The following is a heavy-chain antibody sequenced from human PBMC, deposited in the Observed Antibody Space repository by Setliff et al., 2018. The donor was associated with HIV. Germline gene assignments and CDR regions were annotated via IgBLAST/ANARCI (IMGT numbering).Heavy chain of an antibody. CDR2: ISTSGST. Sequence: TLSLTCTVSGGSINNFYWSWIRQPPGKGLEWIGYISTSGSTKYNPSLKSRVTILVDPSNNQFSLRLSSVTAADTAVYYCARHSDFWSEDAFDIWAQGTVVT. V-gene: IGHV4-4*09. CDR1: GGSINNFY. CDR3: ARHSDFWSEDAFDI. J-gene: IGHJ3*02. D-gene: IGHD3-3*01.